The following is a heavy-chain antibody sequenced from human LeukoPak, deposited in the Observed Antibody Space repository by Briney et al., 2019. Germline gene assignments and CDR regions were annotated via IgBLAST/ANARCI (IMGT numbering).Heavy chain of an antibody. V-gene: IGHV3-7*01. J-gene: IGHJ5*02. CDR3: ARGDSSTGWWFDP. Sequence: GGSLRLSCAASGFTFSNNWMSWVRQAAGKGLEWVANIDPDGGTEYYVGSGKGRFTISRDNAKSSLYLEMNSLRDEDTAVYYCARGDSSTGWWFDPWGQGTRVTVSS. CDR2: IDPDGGTE. CDR1: GFTFSNNW. D-gene: IGHD6-13*01.